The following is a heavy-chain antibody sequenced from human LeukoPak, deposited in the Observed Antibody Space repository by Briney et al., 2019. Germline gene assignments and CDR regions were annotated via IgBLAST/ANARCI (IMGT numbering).Heavy chain of an antibody. Sequence: SETLSLTCTVSGGSISSYYWSWIRQPPGKGLEGIGYIYYSGSTNYNPSLKSRVTISVDTSKNQFSLKLSSVTAADTAVYYCARRVGATTSYYYGMDVWGQGTTVTVSS. J-gene: IGHJ6*02. V-gene: IGHV4-59*01. CDR3: ARRVGATTSYYYGMDV. CDR1: GGSISSYY. CDR2: IYYSGST. D-gene: IGHD1-26*01.